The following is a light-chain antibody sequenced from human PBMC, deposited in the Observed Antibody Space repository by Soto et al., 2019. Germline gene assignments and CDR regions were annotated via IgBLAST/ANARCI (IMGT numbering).Light chain of an antibody. CDR1: QSISSW. J-gene: IGKJ1*01. CDR2: DAS. CDR3: QQYNSYSRT. V-gene: IGKV1-5*01. Sequence: DIQMTQPPSTLSASVGDRVTITCRPSQSISSWLAWYQQKPGKAPKLLIYDASSLESGVPSRFSGSGSGTEFTLTISSLQPDDFATYYCQQYNSYSRTFGQGTKVDIK.